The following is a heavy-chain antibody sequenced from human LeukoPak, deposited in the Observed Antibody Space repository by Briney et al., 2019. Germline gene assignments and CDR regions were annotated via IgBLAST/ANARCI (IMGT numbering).Heavy chain of an antibody. V-gene: IGHV1-46*01. D-gene: IGHD4-11*01. CDR3: ARDPVVTTFRSAPFYFDY. CDR1: GYTFTSYA. Sequence: ASVKVSCKASGYTFTSYAMHWVRQAPGQGLEWMGIINPSGGSTSYAQKFQGRVTMTRDTSTSTVYMELSSLRSEDTAVYYCARDPVVTTFRSAPFYFDYWGQGTLVTVSS. J-gene: IGHJ4*02. CDR2: INPSGGST.